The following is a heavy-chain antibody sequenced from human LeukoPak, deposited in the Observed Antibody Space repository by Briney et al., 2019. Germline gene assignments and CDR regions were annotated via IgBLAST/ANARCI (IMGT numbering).Heavy chain of an antibody. CDR3: AREPIAAAGTYFDY. CDR1: GFTVSSNY. CDR2: IYSGGST. D-gene: IGHD6-13*01. Sequence: PGGSLRLSCAASGFTVSSNYMSWVRQAPGKGLGWVSVIYSGGSTYYADSVKGRFIISRDNSKNTLYLQMNSLRAEDTAVYYCAREPIAAAGTYFDYWGQGTLVTVSS. V-gene: IGHV3-66*01. J-gene: IGHJ4*02.